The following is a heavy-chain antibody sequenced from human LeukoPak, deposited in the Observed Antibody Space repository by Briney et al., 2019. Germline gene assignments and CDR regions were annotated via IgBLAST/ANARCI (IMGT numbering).Heavy chain of an antibody. CDR2: ISSSSSTI. CDR3: AKEYSGNYYYFDY. CDR1: GFTFSSYA. J-gene: IGHJ4*02. V-gene: IGHV3-48*01. D-gene: IGHD1-26*01. Sequence: GGSLRLSCAASGFTFSSYAMHWVRQAPGKGLEWVSYISSSSSTIYHADSVKGRFTISRDNAKNSLYLQMNSLRAEDTAVYYCAKEYSGNYYYFDYWGQGTLVTVSS.